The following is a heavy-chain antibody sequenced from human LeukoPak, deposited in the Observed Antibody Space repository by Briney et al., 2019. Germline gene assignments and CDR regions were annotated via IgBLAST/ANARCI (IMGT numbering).Heavy chain of an antibody. CDR3: TRDSSGWSKNY. D-gene: IGHD6-19*01. CDR2: LTGRGGDT. J-gene: IGHJ4*02. Sequence: PGGSLSLSCAASAFTFTTDAMTWVRQATGKGLQWVSALTGRGGDTYYEDSVKGRFTIPRANSKNMMYLQMNSPRAETTAVYYVTRDSSGWSKNYWGQGTLVSV. V-gene: IGHV3-23*01. CDR1: AFTFTTDA.